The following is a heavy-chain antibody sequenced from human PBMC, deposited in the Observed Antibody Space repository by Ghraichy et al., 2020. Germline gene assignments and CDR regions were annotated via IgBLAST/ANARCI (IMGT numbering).Heavy chain of an antibody. V-gene: IGHV3-73*01. D-gene: IGHD2-8*02. J-gene: IGHJ5*02. CDR1: GFTFSGSA. Sequence: GGSLRLSCAASGFTFSGSAMHWVRQASGKGLEWVGRIRSKANSYATAYAASVKGRFTISRDDSKNTAYLQMNSLKTEDTAVYYCTRQIPPPKDNQAAGGGVLNWFDPWGQGTLVTVSS. CDR2: IRSKANSYAT. CDR3: TRQIPPPKDNQAAGGGVLNWFDP.